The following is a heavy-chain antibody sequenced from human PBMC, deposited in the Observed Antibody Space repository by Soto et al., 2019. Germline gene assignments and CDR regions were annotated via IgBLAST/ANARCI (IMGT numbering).Heavy chain of an antibody. V-gene: IGHV3-30-3*01. Sequence: PGGSLRLSCAASGFTFSSYAMHWVRQAPGKGLEWVAVISYDGSNKYYADSVKGRFTISRDNSKNTLYLQMNSLRAEDTAVYYCARTSGLNDPDDYWGQGTLVTVFS. D-gene: IGHD1-1*01. CDR2: ISYDGSNK. CDR3: ARTSGLNDPDDY. J-gene: IGHJ4*02. CDR1: GFTFSSYA.